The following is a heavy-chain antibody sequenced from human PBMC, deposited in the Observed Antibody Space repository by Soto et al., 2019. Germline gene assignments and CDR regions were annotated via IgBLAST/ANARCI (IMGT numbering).Heavy chain of an antibody. V-gene: IGHV3-48*01. J-gene: IGHJ4*02. CDR3: AKDPGLEGIMITFGGVIGSYFDY. Sequence: EVQLVESGGGLVQPGGSLRLSCAASGFTFSSYSMNWVRQAPGKGLEWVSYISSSSSTIYYADSVKGRFTISRDNAKNSLYLQMNSLRAEDTAVYYCAKDPGLEGIMITFGGVIGSYFDYWGQGTLVTVSS. CDR2: ISSSSSTI. D-gene: IGHD3-16*02. CDR1: GFTFSSYS.